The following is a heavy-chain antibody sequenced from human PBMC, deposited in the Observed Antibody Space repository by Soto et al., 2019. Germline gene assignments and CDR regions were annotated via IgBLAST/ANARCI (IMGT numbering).Heavy chain of an antibody. CDR2: ISYDGSNK. Sequence: GGSLRRSWAASGFTFSSYGMHWVRQAPGKGLEWVAVISYDGSNKYYADSVKGRFTISRDNSKNTLYLQMNSLRAEDTAVYYCAKEGEGGLHYYYYMDVWGKGT. J-gene: IGHJ6*03. CDR1: GFTFSSYG. D-gene: IGHD3-16*01. V-gene: IGHV3-30*18. CDR3: AKEGEGGLHYYYYMDV.